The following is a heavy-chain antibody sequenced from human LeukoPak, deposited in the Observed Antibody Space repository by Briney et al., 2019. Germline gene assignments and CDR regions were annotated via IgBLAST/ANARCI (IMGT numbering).Heavy chain of an antibody. Sequence: SETLSLTCNVSGVSISIYYWSWIRQPAGKGLEWIGRIHTSGSTNYNPSLKSRVTMSVDTSKNQFSLKLSSVTAADTAVYYCARDQYYYDSSGYLTFDYWGQGTLVTVSS. J-gene: IGHJ4*02. D-gene: IGHD3-22*01. CDR1: GVSISIYY. V-gene: IGHV4-4*07. CDR2: IHTSGST. CDR3: ARDQYYYDSSGYLTFDY.